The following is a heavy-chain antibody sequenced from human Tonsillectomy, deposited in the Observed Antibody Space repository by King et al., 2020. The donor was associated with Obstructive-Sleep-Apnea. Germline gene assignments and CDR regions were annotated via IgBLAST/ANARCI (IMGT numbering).Heavy chain of an antibody. J-gene: IGHJ4*02. Sequence: VQLVESGGGLVQPGTSLRLSCAASGFTFDDFAMHWVRQVPGKGLEWVSGITWDSGTVAYADSVKGRFTISRDSAKNSVYLHLNSLRVEDTALYYCAKDIHFRGYYLYYFDSWGQGIPVTVSS. CDR3: AKDIHFRGYYLYYFDS. CDR2: ITWDSGTV. CDR1: GFTFDDFA. V-gene: IGHV3-9*01. D-gene: IGHD3-22*01.